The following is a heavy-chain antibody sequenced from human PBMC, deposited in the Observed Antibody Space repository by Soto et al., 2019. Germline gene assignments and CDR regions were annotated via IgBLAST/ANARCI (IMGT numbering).Heavy chain of an antibody. Sequence: QVQLVQSGAEVKKPGSSVKVSCTASGGTFSSYTLNWVRQAPGQRLEWVGRVDPIVGMSSSASKFQGRVTMTADKSASKAYMDLTGLKSDDRAVYYCATSYGSGSTHFDSWGQGTLVTVSS. V-gene: IGHV1-69*02. D-gene: IGHD3-10*01. CDR1: GGTFSSYT. CDR3: ATSYGSGSTHFDS. CDR2: VDPIVGMS. J-gene: IGHJ4*02.